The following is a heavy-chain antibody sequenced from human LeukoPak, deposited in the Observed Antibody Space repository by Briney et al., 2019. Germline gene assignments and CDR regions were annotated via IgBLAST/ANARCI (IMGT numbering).Heavy chain of an antibody. V-gene: IGHV3-30*03. CDR2: ISYDGSNK. Sequence: GGSLRLSCAASGFTFSSYGMHWVRQAPGKGLEWVAVISYDGSNKYYADSVKGRFTISRDNAKNSLYLQMNSLRAEDTAVYYCARAGTTVTTREYFDYWGQGTLVTVSS. CDR3: ARAGTTVTTREYFDY. J-gene: IGHJ4*02. CDR1: GFTFSSYG. D-gene: IGHD4-17*01.